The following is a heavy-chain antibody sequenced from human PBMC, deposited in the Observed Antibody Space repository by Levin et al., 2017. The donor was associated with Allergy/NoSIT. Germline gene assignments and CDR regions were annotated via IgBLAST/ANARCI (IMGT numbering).Heavy chain of an antibody. Sequence: PGGSLRLSCAASGFTFSRYEMNWVRQAPGKGLEWISYISDSGTTRYYADSLKGRFTIPRDNAKNSLYLQMNSLRAEATAGYYCAREETTLPDYWGQGTLVTVSS. CDR1: GFTFSRYE. J-gene: IGHJ4*02. CDR2: ISDSGTTR. V-gene: IGHV3-48*03. D-gene: IGHD1-14*01. CDR3: AREETTLPDY.